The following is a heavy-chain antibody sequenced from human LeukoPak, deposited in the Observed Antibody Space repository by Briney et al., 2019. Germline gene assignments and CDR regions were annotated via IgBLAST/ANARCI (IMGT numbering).Heavy chain of an antibody. J-gene: IGHJ4*02. CDR2: ISSGSSYI. CDR3: ATSYFYDSSGYLGYFDY. CDR1: GFSFSSYS. Sequence: GGPLRLSCAASGFSFSSYSMNWVRQAPGKGLEWVSSISSGSSYIYYADSVKGRFTISRDNAKRSLYLQMNSLRAEDTAVYYCATSYFYDSSGYLGYFDYWGQGSLVTVSS. V-gene: IGHV3-21*01. D-gene: IGHD3-22*01.